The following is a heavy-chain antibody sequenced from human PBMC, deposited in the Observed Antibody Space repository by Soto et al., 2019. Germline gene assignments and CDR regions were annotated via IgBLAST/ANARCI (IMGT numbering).Heavy chain of an antibody. V-gene: IGHV1-2*06. CDR3: VRGKYSFYDIFKY. J-gene: IGHJ4*02. Sequence: ASVKVSCKTSGYTFTAYYMYWVRQAPGQGLEWVGRINPKSGDTNYAQRFQGRVTMTRDTSINTAYLELSSLRSEDTAVYYCVRGKYSFYDIFKYWGQGTLVTV. CDR2: INPKSGDT. CDR1: GYTFTAYY. D-gene: IGHD5-12*01.